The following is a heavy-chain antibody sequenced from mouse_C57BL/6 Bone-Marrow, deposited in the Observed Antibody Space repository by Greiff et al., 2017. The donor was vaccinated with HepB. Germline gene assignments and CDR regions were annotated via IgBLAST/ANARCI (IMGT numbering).Heavy chain of an antibody. CDR2: IHPNSGST. CDR1: GYTFTSYW. Sequence: VQLQQPGAELVKPGASVKLSCKASGYTFTSYWMHWVKQRPGQGLEWIGMIHPNSGSTNYNEKFKSKATLTVDKSSSTAYMQLSSLTSEDSAVYYCARKRDYYGSSTGWYFDVWGTGTTVTVSS. D-gene: IGHD1-1*01. J-gene: IGHJ1*03. V-gene: IGHV1-64*01. CDR3: ARKRDYYGSSTGWYFDV.